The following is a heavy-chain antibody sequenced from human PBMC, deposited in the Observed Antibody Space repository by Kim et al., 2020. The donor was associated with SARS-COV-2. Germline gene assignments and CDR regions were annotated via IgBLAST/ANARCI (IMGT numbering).Heavy chain of an antibody. CDR1: GYTFTSYA. CDR3: AREGPYPSLWFGELFPDY. CDR2: INAGNGNT. J-gene: IGHJ4*02. V-gene: IGHV1-3*01. Sequence: ASVKVSCKASGYTFTSYAMHWVRQAPGQRLEWMGWINAGNGNTKYSQKFQGRVTITRDTSASTAYMELSSLRSEDTAVYYCAREGPYPSLWFGELFPDYWGQGTLVTVSS. D-gene: IGHD3-10*01.